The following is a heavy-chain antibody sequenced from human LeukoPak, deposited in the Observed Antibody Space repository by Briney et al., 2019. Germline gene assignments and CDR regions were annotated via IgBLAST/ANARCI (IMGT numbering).Heavy chain of an antibody. CDR3: AKDGGSSGFDY. V-gene: IGHV3-21*04. Sequence: GGSLRLSCGASGFTFSSYSMTWVRQASGKGLEWVSSISSSHRVIHYADSVKGRFTISRDNSKNTLYLQMNSLRAEDTAVYYCAKDGGSSGFDYWGQGTLVTVSS. CDR1: GFTFSSYS. J-gene: IGHJ4*02. D-gene: IGHD1-26*01. CDR2: ISSSHRVI.